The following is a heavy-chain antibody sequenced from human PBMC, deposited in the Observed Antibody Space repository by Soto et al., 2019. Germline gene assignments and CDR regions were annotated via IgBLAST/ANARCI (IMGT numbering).Heavy chain of an antibody. CDR1: GGTFSSYA. J-gene: IGHJ6*02. V-gene: IGHV1-69*01. CDR3: ARNKGYCSGGTCYGLDV. D-gene: IGHD2-15*01. CDR2: IIPIFGTS. Sequence: LVQSGAEVKKPGSSVKVSCKAPGGTFSSYAISWVRQAPGQGLEWMGGIIPIFGTSNNAQKFQGRVATSADESTATAYMELSSLRVEDTALYYCARNKGYCSGGTCYGLDVWGQGTTVTVSS.